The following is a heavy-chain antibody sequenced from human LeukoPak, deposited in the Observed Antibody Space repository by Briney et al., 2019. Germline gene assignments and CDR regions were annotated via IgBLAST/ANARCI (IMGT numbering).Heavy chain of an antibody. D-gene: IGHD2-2*01. Sequence: AGGSLRLSCAASGFTFSNAWMSWVHQAPGKGLEWVAVISYDGSNKYYADSVKGRFTISRDNSKNTLYLQMNSLRAEDTAVYYCARREGYCSSTSCSYFDYWGQGTLVTVSS. J-gene: IGHJ4*02. V-gene: IGHV3-30-3*01. CDR2: ISYDGSNK. CDR3: ARREGYCSSTSCSYFDY. CDR1: GFTFSNAW.